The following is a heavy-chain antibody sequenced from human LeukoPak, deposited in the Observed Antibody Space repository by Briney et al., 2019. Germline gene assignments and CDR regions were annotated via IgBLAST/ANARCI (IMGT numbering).Heavy chain of an antibody. D-gene: IGHD6-6*01. CDR3: VKDRSIAAPNNDFFDS. V-gene: IGHV3-64D*06. Sequence: GGSLRLSCSASGFTFNRFYLHWVRQAPGKGLEFVSHISSNGATTYYADSVRGRFTISRDNSKNTLYLQMSSLRADDTAVYYCVKDRSIAAPNNDFFDSWGQGALVTVSS. CDR1: GFTFNRFY. CDR2: ISSNGATT. J-gene: IGHJ4*02.